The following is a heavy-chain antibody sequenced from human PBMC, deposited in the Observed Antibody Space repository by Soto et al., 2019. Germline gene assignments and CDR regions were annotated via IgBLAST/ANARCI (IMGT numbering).Heavy chain of an antibody. J-gene: IGHJ4*02. V-gene: IGHV3-23*01. CDR1: VFPFVDYA. Sequence: PGGSLILSCESSVFPFVDYAISGFLQAPGKGLEWVSAISGNGGDTTYADSVRGRYTISIDNSRDTVYLQMNSLSADDTSVYYCGKERRGSGWFVCTYWGQGVLVTVSS. D-gene: IGHD6-19*01. CDR2: ISGNGGDT. CDR3: GKERRGSGWFVCTY.